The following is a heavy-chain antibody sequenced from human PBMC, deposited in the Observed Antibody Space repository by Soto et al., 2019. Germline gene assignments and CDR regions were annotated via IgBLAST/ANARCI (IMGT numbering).Heavy chain of an antibody. Sequence: SETLSLTCAVSGGSIRRGGYSWNWIRQPPGKGLEWIGNIYHSGSTYYNASLKSRVTISVDRSKNQFSLKLSSVTAADTAVYYCGRGDYANAFDIWGQGTMVTVS. CDR1: GGSIRRGGYS. V-gene: IGHV4-30-2*01. D-gene: IGHD4-17*01. J-gene: IGHJ3*02. CDR2: IYHSGST. CDR3: GRGDYANAFDI.